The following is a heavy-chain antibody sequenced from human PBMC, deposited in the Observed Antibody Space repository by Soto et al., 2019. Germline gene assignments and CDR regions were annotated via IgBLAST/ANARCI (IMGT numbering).Heavy chain of an antibody. V-gene: IGHV3-23*01. Sequence: GGSLILSCAASGFTFSSYAMSWVRQAPGKGLEWVSAISGSGGSTYYADSVKGRFTISRDNSKNTLYLQMNSLRAEDTAVYYCAKAPFAHDSHDYWGQGTLVTVSS. CDR3: AKAPFAHDSHDY. CDR1: GFTFSSYA. CDR2: ISGSGGST. J-gene: IGHJ4*02. D-gene: IGHD2-15*01.